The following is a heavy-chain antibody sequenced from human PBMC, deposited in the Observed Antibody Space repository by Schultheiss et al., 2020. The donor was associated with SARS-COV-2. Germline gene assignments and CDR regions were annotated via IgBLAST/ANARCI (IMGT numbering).Heavy chain of an antibody. J-gene: IGHJ6*02. D-gene: IGHD3-3*01. Sequence: GGSLRLSCAASGFTFSSYWMHWVRQAPGKGLVWVSRINSDGSSTSYADSVKGRFTISRDNAKNTLYLQMNSLKTEDTAVYYCTTDREWSYGMDVWGQGTTVTVSS. CDR1: GFTFSSYW. V-gene: IGHV3-74*01. CDR3: TTDREWSYGMDV. CDR2: INSDGSST.